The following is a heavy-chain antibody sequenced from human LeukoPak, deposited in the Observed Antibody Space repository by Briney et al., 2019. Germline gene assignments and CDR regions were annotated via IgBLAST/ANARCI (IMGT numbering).Heavy chain of an antibody. J-gene: IGHJ4*02. CDR3: ASLYYDILTGPFDY. CDR1: GGSFSGYY. D-gene: IGHD3-9*01. Sequence: SETLSLTCAVYGGSFSGYYWSWIRQPPGKGLEWIGEINHSGSTNYNPSLKSRVTTSVDTSKNQFSLKLSSVTAADTAVYYCASLYYDILTGPFDYWGQGTLVTVPS. CDR2: INHSGST. V-gene: IGHV4-34*01.